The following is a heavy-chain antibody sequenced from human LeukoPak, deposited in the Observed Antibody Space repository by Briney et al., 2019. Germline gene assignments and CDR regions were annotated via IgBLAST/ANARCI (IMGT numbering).Heavy chain of an antibody. J-gene: IGHJ4*02. Sequence: GGSLRLSCAASGFSFSSYWMSWVRQAPGKGLGCVANIKQDGSEKYYVDSVKGRFTISRDNAKNSLYLQMNSLRAKDTAVYYCAKGDYDILTGYYGNDYWGQGTLVTVSS. D-gene: IGHD3-9*01. CDR1: GFSFSSYW. CDR3: AKGDYDILTGYYGNDY. V-gene: IGHV3-7*03. CDR2: IKQDGSEK.